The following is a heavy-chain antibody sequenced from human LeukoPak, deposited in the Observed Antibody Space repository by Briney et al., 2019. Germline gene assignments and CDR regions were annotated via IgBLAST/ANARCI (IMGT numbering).Heavy chain of an antibody. J-gene: IGHJ4*02. CDR3: ARGRSLLVYYDFWSGYPNSYYFDY. Sequence: PSETLSLTCAVYGGSFSGYYWSWIRQPPGKGLEWIGEINHSGSTNYNPSLKSRVTISVDTSKNQFSLKLSSVSAADTAVYYCARGRSLLVYYDFWSGYPNSYYFDYWGQGTLVTVSS. V-gene: IGHV4-34*01. D-gene: IGHD3-3*01. CDR1: GGSFSGYY. CDR2: INHSGST.